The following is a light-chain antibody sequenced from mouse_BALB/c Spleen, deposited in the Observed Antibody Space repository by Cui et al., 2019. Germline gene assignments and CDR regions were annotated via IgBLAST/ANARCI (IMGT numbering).Light chain of an antibody. V-gene: IGKV4-74*01. CDR3: HQYHRSHRLT. CDR2: STS. CDR1: SSVSSSY. Sequence: QIVLTQSPAIMSASLGERVTMTCTASSSVSSSYLHWYQQKPGSSPKLWIYSTSNLASGVPARFSGSGSGTSYSLTISSMEAEDAATYYCHQYHRSHRLTFGAGTKLELK. J-gene: IGKJ5*01.